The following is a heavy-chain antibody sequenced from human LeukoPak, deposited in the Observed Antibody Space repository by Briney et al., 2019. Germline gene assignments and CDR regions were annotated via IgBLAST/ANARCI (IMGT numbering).Heavy chain of an antibody. CDR2: INHSGST. CDR1: GGSISSGGYS. CDR3: ARTRPIAAAGSRRYYTDY. Sequence: PSETLSLTCAVSGGSISSGGYSWSWIRQPPGKGLEWIGEINHSGSTNYNPSLKSRVTISVDTSKNQFSLKLSSVTAADTAVYYCARTRPIAAAGSRRYYTDYWGQGTLVTVSS. D-gene: IGHD6-13*01. V-gene: IGHV4-30-2*01. J-gene: IGHJ4*02.